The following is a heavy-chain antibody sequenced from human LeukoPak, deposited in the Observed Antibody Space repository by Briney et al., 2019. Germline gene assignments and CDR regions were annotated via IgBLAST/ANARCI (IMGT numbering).Heavy chain of an antibody. CDR2: ISAYNGNT. V-gene: IGHV1-18*01. Sequence: EASVKVSCKASGYTFTSYGISWVRQAPGQGLEWMGWISAYNGNTNYAQKLQGRVTMTTDTSTSTAYMELRSLRSDDTAAYYCARDTGYSSGGNAFDIWGQGTMVTVSS. CDR3: ARDTGYSSGGNAFDI. D-gene: IGHD6-19*01. J-gene: IGHJ3*02. CDR1: GYTFTSYG.